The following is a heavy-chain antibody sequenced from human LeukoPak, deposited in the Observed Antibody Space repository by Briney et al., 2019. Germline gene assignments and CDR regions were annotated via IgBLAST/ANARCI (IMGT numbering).Heavy chain of an antibody. CDR3: AKLGPYGDYDDAFDI. D-gene: IGHD4-17*01. CDR2: INTDGSST. V-gene: IGHV3-74*01. CDR1: GFTFSSYW. J-gene: IGHJ3*02. Sequence: PGGSLRLSCAASGFTFSSYWMHWVRQAPGKGLVWVSRINTDGSSTSYADSVKGRFTISRDNAKNTLYLQMNSLRAEDTAVYYCAKLGPYGDYDDAFDIWGQGTMVTVSS.